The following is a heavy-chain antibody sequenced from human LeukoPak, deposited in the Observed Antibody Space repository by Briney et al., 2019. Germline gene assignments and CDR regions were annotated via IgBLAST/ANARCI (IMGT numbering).Heavy chain of an antibody. CDR2: INHSGST. V-gene: IGHV4-34*01. Sequence: SETLSLTCAVYGGSFSDYYWSWIRQPPGKGLEWIGEINHSGSTNYNPSLKSRVTISVDTSKNQFSLKLSSVTAADTAVYYCARAGGRFGELSACDYWGQGTLVTVSS. CDR1: GGSFSDYY. CDR3: ARAGGRFGELSACDY. J-gene: IGHJ4*02. D-gene: IGHD3-10*01.